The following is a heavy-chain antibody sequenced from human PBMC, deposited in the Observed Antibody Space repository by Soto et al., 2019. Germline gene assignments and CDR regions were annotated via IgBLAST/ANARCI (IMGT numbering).Heavy chain of an antibody. Sequence: QITLKEAGPTLVKPTQTLTLTCTFSGFSLSTSGVGVGWIRQPPGKALEWLALIYWDDDKRYSPSLKSRLTTTNDTSKDRVVLTMATMHPLDTTTYNCAPRPMDIVVVPAAADWYFDLWGRGSPVTVSS. J-gene: IGHJ2*01. CDR3: APRPMDIVVVPAAADWYFDL. CDR2: IYWDDDK. V-gene: IGHV2-5*02. D-gene: IGHD2-2*03. CDR1: GFSLSTSGVG.